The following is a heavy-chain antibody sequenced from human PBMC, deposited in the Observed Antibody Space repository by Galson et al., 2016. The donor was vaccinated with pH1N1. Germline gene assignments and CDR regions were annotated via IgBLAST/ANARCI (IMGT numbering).Heavy chain of an antibody. V-gene: IGHV3-23*01. Sequence: SLRLSCAASEFTFTNYAMTWVRQAPGKGLEWVSSITGSGDSPFYADSVKGRFTISRDNSKNTLYLQMNSLRVEDTAMYYCARGAITTPGLDYWGQGTLVTVSS. J-gene: IGHJ4*02. D-gene: IGHD1/OR15-1a*01. CDR2: ITGSGDSP. CDR1: EFTFTNYA. CDR3: ARGAITTPGLDY.